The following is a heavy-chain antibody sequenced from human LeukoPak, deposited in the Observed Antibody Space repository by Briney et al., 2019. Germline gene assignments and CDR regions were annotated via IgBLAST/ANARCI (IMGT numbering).Heavy chain of an antibody. J-gene: IGHJ4*02. CDR3: SRGLDSRKLGY. V-gene: IGHV4-31*03. D-gene: IGHD3-22*01. CDR1: GASFNSDDQY. CDR2: IHPSGML. Sequence: NPSETLSLTCTVSGASFNSDDQYWNWIRQSPGKGLEWIGSIHPSGMLYNNPSLESRVTMSRDTSENQFSLNLNSATAADTAVYFCSRGLDSRKLGYWGQGILVTVSS.